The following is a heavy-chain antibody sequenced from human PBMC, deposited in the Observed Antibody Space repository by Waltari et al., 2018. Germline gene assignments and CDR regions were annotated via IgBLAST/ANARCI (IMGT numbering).Heavy chain of an antibody. Sequence: QLQLQESGPGLVTPSETLSLTCTVSGDSISTTSNYWGWIRQAPGKGLEWVGFIHSRGSTYYNPSLKSRVTLSVDTSKNQFSLRLTSVTAADTAVYYCARPANFYYDRGGYDYWGQGTLVTVSS. J-gene: IGHJ4*02. CDR2: IHSRGST. V-gene: IGHV4-39*01. D-gene: IGHD3-22*01. CDR1: GDSISTTSNY. CDR3: ARPANFYYDRGGYDY.